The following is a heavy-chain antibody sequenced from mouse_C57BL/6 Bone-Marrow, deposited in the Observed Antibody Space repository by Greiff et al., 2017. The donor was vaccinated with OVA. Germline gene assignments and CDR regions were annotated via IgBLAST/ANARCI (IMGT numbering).Heavy chain of an antibody. CDR2: IDPSDSYT. Sequence: QVQLKQPGAELVRPGTSVKLSCKASGYTFTSYWMHWVKQRPGQGLEWIGVIDPSDSYTNYNQKFKGKATLTVDTSSSTAYMQLSSLTSEDSAVYYCARKGSLPLDYWGQGTTLTVSS. V-gene: IGHV1-59*01. D-gene: IGHD6-5*01. J-gene: IGHJ2*01. CDR3: ARKGSLPLDY. CDR1: GYTFTSYW.